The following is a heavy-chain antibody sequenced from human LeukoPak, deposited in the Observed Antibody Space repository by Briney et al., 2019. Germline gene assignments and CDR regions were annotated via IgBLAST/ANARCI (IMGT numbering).Heavy chain of an antibody. J-gene: IGHJ6*03. CDR2: ISSSGGGT. V-gene: IGHV3-23*01. CDR3: ARRIIMIGKGMDV. Sequence: GGSLRLSCAASGFTFSSYAMSWVRQAPGKGLEWVSAISSSGGGTYYAGSVKGRFTISRDNSKNTLHLQMNSLRAEDTAEYYCARRIIMIGKGMDVWGKGTTVTVSS. CDR1: GFTFSSYA. D-gene: IGHD3-22*01.